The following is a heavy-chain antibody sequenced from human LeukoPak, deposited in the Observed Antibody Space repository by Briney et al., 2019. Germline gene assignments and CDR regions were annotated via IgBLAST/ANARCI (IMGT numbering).Heavy chain of an antibody. CDR3: TTFRVVVTFLNRGSNYFDY. Sequence: PGGSLRLSCAASGFSFSDAWMSWVRQAPGKGLEWVGRIKSKTDGGTTDYAAPVKGRFTISRDDSKNTLYLQMNSLKTEDTAVYYCTTFRVVVTFLNRGSNYFDYWGQGTLVTVSS. V-gene: IGHV3-15*01. CDR2: IKSKTDGGTT. D-gene: IGHD3-22*01. CDR1: GFSFSDAW. J-gene: IGHJ4*02.